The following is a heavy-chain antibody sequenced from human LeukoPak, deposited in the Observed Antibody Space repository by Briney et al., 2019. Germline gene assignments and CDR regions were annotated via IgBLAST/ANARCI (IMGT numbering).Heavy chain of an antibody. J-gene: IGHJ6*03. Sequence: PGGSLGLSCAGSGFPFISNYMGWVRQAPGKGLEGGSVFYASGSIYYADAVKGGFTISRDNSENTLFLQMNTLRAEDTAVYYCARLEKNSYYYMDVWGKGTTVTVSS. CDR2: FYASGSI. CDR3: ARLEKNSYYYMDV. CDR1: GFPFISNY. D-gene: IGHD1-1*01. V-gene: IGHV3-53*01.